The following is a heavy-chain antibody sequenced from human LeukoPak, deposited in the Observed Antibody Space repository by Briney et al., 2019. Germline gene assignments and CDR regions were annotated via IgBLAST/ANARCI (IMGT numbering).Heavy chain of an antibody. CDR2: IYYSGST. Sequence: SETLSLTCTVSGGSISSGDYYWSWIRQPPGKGLEWIGYIYYSGSTYYNPSLKSRVTISVDTSKNQFSLKLSSVTAADTAVYYCARGDYGDYGPPYFDYWGQGTLVTVSS. CDR1: GGSISSGDYY. CDR3: ARGDYGDYGPPYFDY. D-gene: IGHD4-17*01. J-gene: IGHJ4*02. V-gene: IGHV4-30-4*01.